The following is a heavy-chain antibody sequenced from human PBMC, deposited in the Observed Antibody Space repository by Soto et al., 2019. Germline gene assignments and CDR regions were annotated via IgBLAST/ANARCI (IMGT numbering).Heavy chain of an antibody. CDR2: ISGSGGST. D-gene: IGHD5-18*01. CDR1: GFTFSSYA. V-gene: IGHV3-23*01. Sequence: PGGSLRLSCVASGFTFSSYAMSWVRQAPGKGLEWVSAISGSGGSTYYADSVKGRFTISRDNSKNTLYLQMNSLRAEDTAVYYCAKDLGIYSYGYFYYYYGMDVWGQGTTVTVSS. CDR3: AKDLGIYSYGYFYYYYGMDV. J-gene: IGHJ6*02.